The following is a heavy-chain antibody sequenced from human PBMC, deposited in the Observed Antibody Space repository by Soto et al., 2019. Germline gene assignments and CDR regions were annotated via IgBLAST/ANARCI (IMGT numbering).Heavy chain of an antibody. Sequence: GGSLRLSCAASGFTFSGYEMNWVPQAPAKRPEWVSYISRSGSARYYADSMKGPFTISKDNAKNSLHLQRTSLTAEHTAVYYCARDSRMDVWGQGTTVTVSS. CDR1: GFTFSGYE. J-gene: IGHJ6*02. V-gene: IGHV3-48*03. CDR3: ARDSRMDV. CDR2: ISRSGSAR.